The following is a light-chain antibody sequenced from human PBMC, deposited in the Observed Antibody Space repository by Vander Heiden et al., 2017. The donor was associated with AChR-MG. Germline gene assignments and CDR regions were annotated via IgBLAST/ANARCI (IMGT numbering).Light chain of an antibody. J-gene: IGKJ4*01. CDR3: QQSYSTPPMLT. Sequence: DFQMTQSPYSLSASVGDRVTITCRASQSISSYLNWYQQKPGKAPKLLIYAASSLQSGVPSRFSGSGSGTDFTLTISSLQPEDFATYYCQQSYSTPPMLTFGGGTKVEIK. V-gene: IGKV1-39*01. CDR2: AAS. CDR1: QSISSY.